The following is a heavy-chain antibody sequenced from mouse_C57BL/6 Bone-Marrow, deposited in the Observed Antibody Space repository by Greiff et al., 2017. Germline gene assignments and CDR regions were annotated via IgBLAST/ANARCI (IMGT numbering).Heavy chain of an antibody. CDR2: IDPETGGT. Sequence: VQLQQSGAELVRPGASVTLSCKASGYTFTDYEMHWVKQTPVHGLEWIGAIDPETGGTAYNQKFKGKAILTADKSSSTAYMALRSLTSEDSAVYYCTVTTVVADYWGKGTTLTVTS. CDR1: GYTFTDYE. J-gene: IGHJ2*01. V-gene: IGHV1-15*01. CDR3: TVTTVVADY. D-gene: IGHD1-1*01.